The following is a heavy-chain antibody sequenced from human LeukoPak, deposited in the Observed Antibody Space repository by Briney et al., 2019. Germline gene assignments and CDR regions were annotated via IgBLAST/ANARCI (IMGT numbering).Heavy chain of an antibody. CDR3: ARVYYSSSYDYWYFDL. Sequence: SEILSLTCTVSGGSISRYYWSWIRQPPGKGLEWIGYKDYSGSTNYNRSLKGRVTISVDTSKNQFSLKLSSVTAADTAVYYCARVYYSSSYDYWYFDLWGRGTLVTVSS. V-gene: IGHV4-59*01. J-gene: IGHJ2*01. CDR2: KDYSGST. CDR1: GGSISRYY. D-gene: IGHD6-13*01.